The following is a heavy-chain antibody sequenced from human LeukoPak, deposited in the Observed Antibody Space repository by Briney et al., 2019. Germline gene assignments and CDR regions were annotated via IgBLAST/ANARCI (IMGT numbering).Heavy chain of an antibody. Sequence: SETLSLTCTVSGGSISSSSYYWGWIRQPPGKGLEWIGSIYYSGSTYYNPSLKSRVTISVDTSKNQFSLKLSSVTAADTAVNYCAGDSSGWYSTPGYWGQGTLVTVSS. CDR3: AGDSSGWYSTPGY. V-gene: IGHV4-39*01. D-gene: IGHD6-19*01. CDR2: IYYSGST. J-gene: IGHJ4*02. CDR1: GGSISSSSYY.